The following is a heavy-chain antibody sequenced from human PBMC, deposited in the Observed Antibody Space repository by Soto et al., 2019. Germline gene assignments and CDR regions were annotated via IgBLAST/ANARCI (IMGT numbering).Heavy chain of an antibody. V-gene: IGHV1-69*02. D-gene: IGHD2-2*01. J-gene: IGHJ4*02. CDR3: ARGLGYCSSTSCQYFDY. Sequence: QVQLVQSGAEVKKPGSSVKVSCTASGGTFSSYTISWVRQAPGQGLEWMGRIIPILGIANYAQKFQGRVTITADKSTSTAYMELSSLRSEDTAVYYCARGLGYCSSTSCQYFDYWGQGTLVTVSS. CDR1: GGTFSSYT. CDR2: IIPILGIA.